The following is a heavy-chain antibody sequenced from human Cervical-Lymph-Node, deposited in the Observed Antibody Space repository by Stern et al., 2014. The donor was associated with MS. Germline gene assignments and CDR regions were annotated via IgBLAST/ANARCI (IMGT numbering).Heavy chain of an antibody. CDR2: ISFDGAKT. D-gene: IGHD6-19*01. CDR3: ARGSDWYPLDY. CDR1: GFAFSTYG. J-gene: IGHJ4*02. Sequence: VQLEESGGGVVQPGGSLRLSCSPSGFAFSTYGMHWVRQAPGKGLEWFALISFDGAKTYYADSVKGRFTISRDNPKNTLYLQMKSLRGEDTAVYYCARGSDWYPLDYWGQGTLVTVSS. V-gene: IGHV3-30*03.